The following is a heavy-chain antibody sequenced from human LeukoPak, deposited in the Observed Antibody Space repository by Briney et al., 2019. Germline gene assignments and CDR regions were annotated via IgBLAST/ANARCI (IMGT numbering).Heavy chain of an antibody. CDR1: GFTFSSYE. CDR3: ARDVSSGWSKLNSRRYYYYYYYMDV. Sequence: GGSLRLSCAASGFTFSSYEMNWVRQAPGKGLEWVSYISSSGSTIYYADSVKGRFTISRDNAKNSLYLQMNSLRAEDTAVYYCARDVSSGWSKLNSRRYYYYYYYMDVWGKGTTVTISS. J-gene: IGHJ6*03. CDR2: ISSSGSTI. V-gene: IGHV3-48*03. D-gene: IGHD6-19*01.